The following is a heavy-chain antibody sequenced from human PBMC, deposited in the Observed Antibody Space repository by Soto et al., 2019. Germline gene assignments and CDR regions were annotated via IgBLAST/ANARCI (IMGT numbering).Heavy chain of an antibody. CDR1: GITFGSRA. CDR2: ITDTGGDA. CDR3: ARDYDYGDAGVLDI. V-gene: IGHV3-23*01. J-gene: IGHJ3*02. Sequence: GGSLRLSCVASGITFGSRAMSWVRQAPGEGLEWVSTITDTGGDAKYADSVRGRFTISRDNFRNALYLQMNSLTAEDTAVYYCARDYDYGDAGVLDIWGQGTMVPVSS. D-gene: IGHD4-17*01.